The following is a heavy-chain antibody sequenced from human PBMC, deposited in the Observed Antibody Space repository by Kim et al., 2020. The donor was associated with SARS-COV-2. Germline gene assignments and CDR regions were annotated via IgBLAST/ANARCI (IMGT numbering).Heavy chain of an antibody. J-gene: IGHJ6*02. D-gene: IGHD4-17*01. CDR2: NT. CDR3: ASATGYGMDV. Sequence: NTKNSRRFQGRLTMTRDASASPAYMELRSLRSEDTAVYYCASATGYGMDVWGQGTTVTVSS. V-gene: IGHV1-3*01.